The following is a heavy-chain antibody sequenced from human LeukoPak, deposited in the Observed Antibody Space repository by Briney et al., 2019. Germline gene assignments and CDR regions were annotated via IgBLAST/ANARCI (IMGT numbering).Heavy chain of an antibody. J-gene: IGHJ4*02. D-gene: IGHD6-13*01. V-gene: IGHV4-4*02. CDR2: IYHSGST. Sequence: PSETLSLTCAVSGGSISSSNWWSWVRPPPGKGLEWIGEIYHSGSTNYNPSLKSRVTISVDKSKNQSSLKLSSVTAADTAVYYCVSSSSSGKGGYWGQGTLVTVSS. CDR3: VSSSSSGKGGY. CDR1: GGSISSSNW.